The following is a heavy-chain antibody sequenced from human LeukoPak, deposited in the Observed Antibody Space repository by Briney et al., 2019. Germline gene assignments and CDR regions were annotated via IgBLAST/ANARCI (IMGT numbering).Heavy chain of an antibody. CDR1: GGSFSGYY. Sequence: KPSETLSLTCAVYGGSFSGYYWSWIRQPPGKGLEWIGEINHSGSTNYNPSLKSRVTISVDTSKIQFSLKLSSVTAADTAVYYCARLYYYYMDVWGKGTTVTVSS. CDR2: INHSGST. V-gene: IGHV4-34*01. CDR3: ARLYYYYMDV. J-gene: IGHJ6*03.